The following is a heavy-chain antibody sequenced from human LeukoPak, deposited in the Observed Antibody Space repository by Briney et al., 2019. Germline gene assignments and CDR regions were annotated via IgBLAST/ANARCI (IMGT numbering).Heavy chain of an antibody. CDR3: ATGTYYYDSSGYDY. Sequence: SVKVSCKASGFTFTSSAMQWVRQARGQRLEWIGWIVVGNGNTNYAQKFQERVTITRDMSTSTAYMELSSLRSEDTAVYHCATGTYYYDSSGYDYWGQGTLVTVSS. CDR2: IVVGNGNT. D-gene: IGHD3-22*01. V-gene: IGHV1-58*02. J-gene: IGHJ4*02. CDR1: GFTFTSSA.